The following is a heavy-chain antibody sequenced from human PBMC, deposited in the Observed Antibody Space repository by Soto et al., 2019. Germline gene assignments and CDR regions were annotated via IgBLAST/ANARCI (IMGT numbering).Heavy chain of an antibody. CDR1: GFTFISYA. CDR3: ARRNWNYGAFDI. D-gene: IGHD1-7*01. J-gene: IGHJ3*02. Sequence: GGSLRLSCAASGFTFISYAMSWVRQAPGKGLEWVSGISGSGSSTYYADSVKGRFTISRDNSKNTLYLQVNSLRADDTAVYYCARRNWNYGAFDIWGQGTMVTVSS. CDR2: ISGSGSST. V-gene: IGHV3-23*01.